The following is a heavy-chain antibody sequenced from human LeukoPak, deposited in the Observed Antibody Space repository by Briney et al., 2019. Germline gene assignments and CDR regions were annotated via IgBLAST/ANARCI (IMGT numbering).Heavy chain of an antibody. CDR1: GESINNNY. Sequence: PSETLSLTCTVSGESINNNYWSWIRQPAGKGLEWIGRIFSSGSTLYNASLKSRVTMSVDTSKSQFSLKLNSVIAADSAVYYCARVGYGGYGALDYWGQGTLVTVSS. J-gene: IGHJ4*02. CDR3: ARVGYGGYGALDY. D-gene: IGHD4-23*01. CDR2: IFSSGST. V-gene: IGHV4-4*07.